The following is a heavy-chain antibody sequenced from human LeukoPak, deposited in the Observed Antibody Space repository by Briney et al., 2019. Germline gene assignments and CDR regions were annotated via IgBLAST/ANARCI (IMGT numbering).Heavy chain of an antibody. Sequence: GGSLRLSCEASGFTFSNYWMNWVRQAAGKGLVWGSRIKNDGSGTTNADSVKGRFTISRDNAKNTVYLQMNSLTVEDTAVYYCIRDRNHYYMDVWGKGTTVTVSS. CDR2: IKNDGSGT. J-gene: IGHJ6*03. V-gene: IGHV3-74*01. CDR3: IRDRNHYYMDV. CDR1: GFTFSNYW.